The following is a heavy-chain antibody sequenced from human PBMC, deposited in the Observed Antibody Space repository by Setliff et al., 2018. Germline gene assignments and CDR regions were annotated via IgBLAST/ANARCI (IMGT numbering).Heavy chain of an antibody. Sequence: GGSLRLSCSVSGITFKNAWMTWVRQAPGKGPEWVGRIKSSLEGATSDYGAPAKGRFTISRDDSKNMIFLHMNNLKTEDTGFYYCTTGPRDSRNYLNWFNPWGQGTLVT. CDR3: TTGPRDSRNYLNWFNP. D-gene: IGHD4-4*01. CDR1: GITFKNAW. J-gene: IGHJ5*02. CDR2: IKSSLEGATS. V-gene: IGHV3-15*01.